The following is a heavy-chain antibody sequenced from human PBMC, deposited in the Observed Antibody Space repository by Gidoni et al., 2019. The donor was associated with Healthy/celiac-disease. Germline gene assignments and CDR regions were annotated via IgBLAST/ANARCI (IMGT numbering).Heavy chain of an antibody. V-gene: IGHV1-24*01. Sequence: QVQLVQSGAEVKKPGASVKVSSTVSGYTLNELSMHWVRQAPGKGLEWMGGFDPEDGETIYAQQFQGRVTMTEDTSTDTAYMELSSLRSEDTAVYYCATGLRGLRLGDPRDYWGQGTLVTVSS. J-gene: IGHJ4*02. D-gene: IGHD3-16*01. CDR1: GYTLNELS. CDR3: ATGLRGLRLGDPRDY. CDR2: FDPEDGET.